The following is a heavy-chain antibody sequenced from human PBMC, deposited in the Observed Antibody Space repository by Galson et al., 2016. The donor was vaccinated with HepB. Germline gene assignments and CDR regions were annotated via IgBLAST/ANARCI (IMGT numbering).Heavy chain of an antibody. D-gene: IGHD2-2*01. Sequence: SLRLSCAASEFTFSSYWMTWVRQAPGKGLEWVSSISSSSGYIYYADSVKGRFTISRDNAKNSLYLHMNSLRAEDTAVYYCARDPVYCSSTSCYYFDYWGQGTLVTVSS. J-gene: IGHJ4*02. CDR3: ARDPVYCSSTSCYYFDY. V-gene: IGHV3-21*01. CDR2: ISSSSGYI. CDR1: EFTFSSYW.